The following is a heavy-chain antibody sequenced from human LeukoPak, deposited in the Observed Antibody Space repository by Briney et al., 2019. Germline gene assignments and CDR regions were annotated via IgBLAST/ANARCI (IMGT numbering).Heavy chain of an antibody. V-gene: IGHV4-61*01. CDR2: IYHSGST. D-gene: IGHD3-10*01. Sequence: SETLSLTCNVSGGSVSSGSYYWSWIRQPPGKGLEWIGYIYHSGSTNYNPSLKSRVTISVDTSKSQLSLKLSSVTAADTAMYYCARVPGAHLAFDIWGQGTMVTVSS. CDR1: GGSVSSGSYY. CDR3: ARVPGAHLAFDI. J-gene: IGHJ3*02.